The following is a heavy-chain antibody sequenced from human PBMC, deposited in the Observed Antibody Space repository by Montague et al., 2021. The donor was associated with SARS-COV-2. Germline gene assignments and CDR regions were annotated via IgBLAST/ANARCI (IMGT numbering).Heavy chain of an antibody. Sequence: SETLSLTCTVSGDSISDYYWSWIRQPPGMGLEWIGYIFRSGATNYNPPLKSRVIISLDTSKSQFSLRLSSVTAADTAIYYCARTSRDSRCFYGVDVWGQGTKVTVSS. J-gene: IGHJ6*02. CDR2: IFRSGAT. D-gene: IGHD2-21*02. V-gene: IGHV4-59*01. CDR3: ARTSRDSRCFYGVDV. CDR1: GDSISDYY.